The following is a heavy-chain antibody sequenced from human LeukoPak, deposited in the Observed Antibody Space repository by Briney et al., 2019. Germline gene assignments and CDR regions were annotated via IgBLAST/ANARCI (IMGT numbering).Heavy chain of an antibody. CDR2: IYYSGST. D-gene: IGHD2-2*01. CDR3: ARQCSSTSCYSY. Sequence: SETLSLTCAVSGGSISNTIYYWGWIRQPPGKGLEWIGSIYYSGSTYYNPSLKSRVTISLDTSKNQFSLKLSPVTAADTAVYFCARQCSSTSCYSYWGQGTLVTVSS. V-gene: IGHV4-39*01. J-gene: IGHJ4*02. CDR1: GGSISNTIYY.